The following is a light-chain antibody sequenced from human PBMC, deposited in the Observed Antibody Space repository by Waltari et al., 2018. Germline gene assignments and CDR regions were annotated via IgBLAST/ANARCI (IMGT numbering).Light chain of an antibody. CDR2: SAS. CDR1: QSISSY. Sequence: DIQMTQSPSSLSASVGDRVTITCRASQSISSYLNWYQQKPGKAPKLLIYSASSLQSGVPSRFSGGGSGADFTLTISSLEPEDFATYFCQQSYSKPPTSGGGTKVEI. V-gene: IGKV1-39*01. CDR3: QQSYSKPPT. J-gene: IGKJ4*01.